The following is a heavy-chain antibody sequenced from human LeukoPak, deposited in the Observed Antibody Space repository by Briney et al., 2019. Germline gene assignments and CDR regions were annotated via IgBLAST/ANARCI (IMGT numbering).Heavy chain of an antibody. D-gene: IGHD1-26*01. CDR2: INPSGGST. Sequence: ASVKVSCKASGYTFTSYYMHWVRQAPGEGLEWMGIINPSGGSTSYAQKFQGRVTMTRDMSTSTVYMELSSLRSEDTAVYYCAKDGIPGATTTLDYWGQGTLVTVSS. CDR3: AKDGIPGATTTLDY. J-gene: IGHJ4*02. V-gene: IGHV1-46*01. CDR1: GYTFTSYY.